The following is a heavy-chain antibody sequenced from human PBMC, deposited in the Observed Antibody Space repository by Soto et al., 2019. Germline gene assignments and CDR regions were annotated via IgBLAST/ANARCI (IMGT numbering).Heavy chain of an antibody. V-gene: IGHV1-69*08. CDR3: ARDPSQPYLTVTTWENAFDI. J-gene: IGHJ3*02. CDR2: IIPILGIA. D-gene: IGHD4-17*01. CDR1: VGTFSSYT. Sequence: QVQLVQSGAEVKKPGSSVKVSCKASVGTFSSYTISWVRQAPGQGLEWMGRIIPILGIANYAQKFQGRVTITADKSTSTDYMELSSLRSEETAVYYCARDPSQPYLTVTTWENAFDIWGQGTMVTVSS.